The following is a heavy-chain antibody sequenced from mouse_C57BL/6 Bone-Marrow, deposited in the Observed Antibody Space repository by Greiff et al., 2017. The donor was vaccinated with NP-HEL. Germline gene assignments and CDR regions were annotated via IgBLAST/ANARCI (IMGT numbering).Heavy chain of an antibody. V-gene: IGHV3-6*01. CDR2: ISYDGST. CDR1: GYSITSGYY. CDR3: VALAY. J-gene: IGHJ3*01. Sequence: EVLLVESGPGLVKPSQSLSLTCSVTGYSITSGYYWNWIRQFPGNKLECMGYISYDGSTNYNPSLKNRISITRDTSTNQFFLKFHSLTTEDTAIYYSVALAYWGQGTLVTVSA.